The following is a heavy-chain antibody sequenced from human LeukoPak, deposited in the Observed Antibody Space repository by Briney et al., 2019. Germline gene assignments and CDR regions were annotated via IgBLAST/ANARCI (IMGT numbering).Heavy chain of an antibody. D-gene: IGHD3-3*01. CDR2: IKQDGSEK. CDR1: GFTFSSYW. Sequence: PGGSLRLSCAASGFTFSSYWMSWVRQAPGKGLEWVANIKQDGSEKYYVDSVKGRFTISRDNAKNSLYLQMNSLRAEDTAVYYCARVGLDFWSGYDYWGQGTLVTVSS. CDR3: ARVGLDFWSGYDY. V-gene: IGHV3-7*01. J-gene: IGHJ4*02.